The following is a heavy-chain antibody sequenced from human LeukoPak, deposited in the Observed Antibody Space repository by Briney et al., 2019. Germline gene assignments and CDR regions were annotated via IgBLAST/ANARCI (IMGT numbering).Heavy chain of an antibody. CDR1: GGSISSYY. Sequence: SETLSLTCTVSGGSISSYYWSWIRQPPGKGLERIGYIYYSGSTYYNPSLKSRVTISVDTSKIQFSLKLSSVTAADTAVYYCARGDGSGSIPLDYWGQGTLVTVSS. V-gene: IGHV4-59*01. CDR3: ARGDGSGSIPLDY. J-gene: IGHJ4*02. CDR2: IYYSGST. D-gene: IGHD3-10*01.